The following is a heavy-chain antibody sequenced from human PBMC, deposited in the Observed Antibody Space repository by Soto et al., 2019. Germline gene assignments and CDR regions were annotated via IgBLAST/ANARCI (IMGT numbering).Heavy chain of an antibody. D-gene: IGHD1-7*01. CDR2: IIPIFGTA. CDR1: GGTFSSYT. Sequence: QVQLVQSGAEVKKPGSSVKVSCKASGGTFSSYTISWVRQAPGQGLEWMGGIIPIFGTANYAQKFQGRVTITANKSTTTAYSEMSILRSEHTAVYYCTKGKKTTAIYYYCGMDVCSQGTTVTVSS. V-gene: IGHV1-69*06. CDR3: TKGKKTTAIYYYCGMDV. J-gene: IGHJ6*02.